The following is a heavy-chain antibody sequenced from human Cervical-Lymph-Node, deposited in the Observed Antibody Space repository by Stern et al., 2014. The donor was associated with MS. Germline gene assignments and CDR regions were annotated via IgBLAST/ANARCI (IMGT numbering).Heavy chain of an antibody. CDR1: GGSLRSYY. Sequence: QVQLVESGPGLVKPSETLSLTCTVSGGSLRSYYWNWIRQAPGKGLEWLGFFYHTGSVNYNPSLSSRVAMSVDTSKNQFSLTVSSVTAADTAVYYCAREGEYCSGSRCYPFLDYWGQGTLVTVSS. CDR3: AREGEYCSGSRCYPFLDY. CDR2: FYHTGSV. D-gene: IGHD2-15*01. V-gene: IGHV4-59*01. J-gene: IGHJ4*02.